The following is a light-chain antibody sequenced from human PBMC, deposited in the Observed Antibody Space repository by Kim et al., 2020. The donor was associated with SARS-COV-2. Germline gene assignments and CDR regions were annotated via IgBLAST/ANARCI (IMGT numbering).Light chain of an antibody. V-gene: IGLV10-54*04. CDR1: RNNVGDQG. J-gene: IGLJ3*02. CDR2: RDN. CDR3: SAWDSSLIVWL. Sequence: QAGLTQPPSVSKDLRQTATLTCTGNRNNVGDQGATWLQQHQGHPPKLLSYRDNNRPSGISERFSASRSGDTDFLTITGLQPEDEADYYCSAWDSSLIVWLFGGGTQLTVL.